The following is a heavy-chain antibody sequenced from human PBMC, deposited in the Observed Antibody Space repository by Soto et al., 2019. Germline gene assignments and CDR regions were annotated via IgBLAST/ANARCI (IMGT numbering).Heavy chain of an antibody. J-gene: IGHJ6*02. CDR3: ARSLNDVFMALNYSLYYDYCIDV. V-gene: IGHV5-51*01. CDR1: GYSFTTYW. CDR2: IFPDDSAT. D-gene: IGHD2-21*01. Sequence: GESLKISCKGSGYSFTTYWIGWVRQMPGKGLEWMGIIFPDDSATRYSPSFQGQVTISADKSTSTAYLQWSSLKASDTAMYYCARSLNDVFMALNYSLYYDYCIDVWGQGTTVTVSS.